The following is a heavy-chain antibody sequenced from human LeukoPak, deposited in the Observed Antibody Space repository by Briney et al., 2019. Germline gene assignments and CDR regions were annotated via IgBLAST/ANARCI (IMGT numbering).Heavy chain of an antibody. J-gene: IGHJ4*02. CDR2: IDGSGDST. V-gene: IGHV3-23*01. CDR3: AKDQGPAGTWDY. CDR1: GFTFSSYA. D-gene: IGHD1-7*01. Sequence: GGSLRLSCAASGFTFSSYAMSWVRQAPGKGLEWVSAIDGSGDSTFYADSVRGRFTISRDNSKNTLYLQMNSLGAEDTAVYYCAKDQGPAGTWDYWGQGTLVTVPS.